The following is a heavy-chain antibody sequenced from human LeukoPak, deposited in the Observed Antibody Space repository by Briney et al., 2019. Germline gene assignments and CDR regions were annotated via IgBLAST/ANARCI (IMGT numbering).Heavy chain of an antibody. Sequence: SETLSLTCTASGGSISSYYWSWIRQPPGKGLEWIGYIHYSGSTNYNPSLKSRVTISVDTSKNQFSLKLTSVTAADTAVYYCARARYANAWYAFDIWGHGTMVTVSS. V-gene: IGHV4-59*01. CDR3: ARARYANAWYAFDI. CDR1: GGSISSYY. D-gene: IGHD2-2*01. J-gene: IGHJ3*02. CDR2: IHYSGST.